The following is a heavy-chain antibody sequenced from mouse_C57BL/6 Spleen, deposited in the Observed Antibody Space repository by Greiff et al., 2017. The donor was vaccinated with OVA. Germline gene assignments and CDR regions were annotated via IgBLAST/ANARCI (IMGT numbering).Heavy chain of an antibody. V-gene: IGHV1-76*01. CDR3: ARTVYGSSYSAMDY. CDR2: IYPGSGNT. Sequence: QVQLQQSGAELVRPGASVKLSCKASGYTFTDYYINWVKQRPGQGLEWIARIYPGSGNTYYNEKFKGKATLTAEKSSSTAYMQLSSLTSEDSAVYFCARTVYGSSYSAMDYWGQGTSVTVSS. CDR1: GYTFTDYY. D-gene: IGHD1-1*01. J-gene: IGHJ4*01.